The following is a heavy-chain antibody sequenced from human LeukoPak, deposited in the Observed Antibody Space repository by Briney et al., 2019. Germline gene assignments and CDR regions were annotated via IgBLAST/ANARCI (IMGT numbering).Heavy chain of an antibody. CDR2: ISYSGST. CDR1: GGSISTFY. Sequence: SETLSLTCTVSGGSISTFYWTWIRQPPGKGLEWIGSISYSGSTNYSPSLEGRVTMSVDTSKNQFSLKLRAVTAADTAVYFCARQELSYGSGSHFDYWGQGILVTVFS. J-gene: IGHJ4*02. D-gene: IGHD3-16*02. CDR3: ARQELSYGSGSHFDY. V-gene: IGHV4-59*08.